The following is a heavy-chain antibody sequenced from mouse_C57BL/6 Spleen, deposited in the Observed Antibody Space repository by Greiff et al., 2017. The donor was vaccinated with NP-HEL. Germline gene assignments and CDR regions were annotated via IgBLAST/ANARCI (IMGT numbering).Heavy chain of an antibody. CDR3: ARDEGGYPAWFAY. V-gene: IGHV5-4*01. CDR1: GFTFSSYA. D-gene: IGHD2-2*01. J-gene: IGHJ3*01. Sequence: VQLKESGGGLVKPGGSLKLSCAASGFTFSSYAMSWVRQTPEKRLEWVATISDGGSYTYYPDNVKGRFTISRDNAKNNLYLQMSHLKSEDTAMYYCARDEGGYPAWFAYWGQGTLVTVSA. CDR2: ISDGGSYT.